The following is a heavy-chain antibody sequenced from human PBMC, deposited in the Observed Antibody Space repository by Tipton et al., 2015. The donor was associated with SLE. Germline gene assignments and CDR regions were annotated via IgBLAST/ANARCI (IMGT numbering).Heavy chain of an antibody. CDR2: ISDSGYTT. J-gene: IGHJ4*02. D-gene: IGHD1-26*01. CDR3: ARASALWDQTDY. Sequence: VQLVQSGGGLVQPGGSLRLSCAASGFMFSSYEMTWVRQAPGKGLEWVSYISDSGYTTYYADSVKGRFTISRDNAKNSLYLQMDSLTAEDTAVYYCARASALWDQTDYWGQGTLVTVSS. V-gene: IGHV3-48*03. CDR1: GFMFSSYE.